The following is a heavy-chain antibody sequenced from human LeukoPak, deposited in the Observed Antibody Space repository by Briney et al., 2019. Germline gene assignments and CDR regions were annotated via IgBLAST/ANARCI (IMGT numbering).Heavy chain of an antibody. CDR3: ARSRLGYCSSTSCYLFDP. CDR2: INPNSGGT. J-gene: IGHJ5*02. Sequence: GASVKVSCKASGYTFTGYYMHWVRQAPGQGLEWMGWINPNSGGTNYAQKFQGRVTMTRDTSIGTAYMELSRLRSDDTAVYYCARSRLGYCSSTSCYLFDPWGQGTLVTVSS. D-gene: IGHD2-2*01. CDR1: GYTFTGYY. V-gene: IGHV1-2*02.